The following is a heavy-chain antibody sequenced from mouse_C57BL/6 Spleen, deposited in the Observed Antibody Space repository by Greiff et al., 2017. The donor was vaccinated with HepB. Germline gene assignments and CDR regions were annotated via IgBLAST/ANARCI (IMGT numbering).Heavy chain of an antibody. CDR2: ISYSGST. J-gene: IGHJ2*01. CDR1: GYSITSGYD. V-gene: IGHV3-1*01. CDR3: ARENSYYFDY. Sequence: EVKLVESGPGMVKPSQSLSLTCTVTGYSITSGYDWHWIRHFPGNKLEWMGYISYSGSTNYNPSLKSRISITHDTSKNHFFLKLNSVTTEDTATYYCARENSYYFDYWGQGTTLTVSS. D-gene: IGHD1-1*01.